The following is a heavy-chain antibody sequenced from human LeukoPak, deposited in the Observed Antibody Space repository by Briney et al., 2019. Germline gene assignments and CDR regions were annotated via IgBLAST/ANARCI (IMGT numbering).Heavy chain of an antibody. V-gene: IGHV3-48*04. J-gene: IGHJ4*02. CDR3: ARVGQWELRQDFDY. Sequence: GGSLRLSCAASGFTFSSYWMHWVRQAPGKGLEWVSYISSSGSTIYYADSVKGRFTISRDNAKNSLYLQMNSLRAEDTAVYYCARVGQWELRQDFDYWGQGTLVTVSS. D-gene: IGHD1-26*01. CDR1: GFTFSSYW. CDR2: ISSSGSTI.